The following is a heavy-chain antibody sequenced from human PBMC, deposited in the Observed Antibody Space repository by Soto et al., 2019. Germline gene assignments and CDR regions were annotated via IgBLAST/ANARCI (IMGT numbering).Heavy chain of an antibody. J-gene: IGHJ4*02. CDR2: LDAEDGET. V-gene: IGHV1-24*01. CDR3: ATLPRTIERTPAAIWSFDS. D-gene: IGHD2-2*01. CDR1: GYRLSDLS. Sequence: ASVKVSCKVSGYRLSDLSIHWVRQAPGKGLEWMGGLDAEDGETIYAQKLQGRGTMTEDTSTDTAYMELSSLTSEDTAMYYCATLPRTIERTPAAIWSFDSWGQGTLVTVSS.